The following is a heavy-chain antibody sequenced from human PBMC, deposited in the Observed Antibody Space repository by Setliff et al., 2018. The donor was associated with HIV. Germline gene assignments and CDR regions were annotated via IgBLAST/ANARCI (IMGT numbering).Heavy chain of an antibody. CDR1: GYLFTGYY. CDR3: ARDAEPVLQWFGESPNHDAFDI. J-gene: IGHJ3*02. V-gene: IGHV1-2*02. Sequence: ASVKVSCKASGYLFTGYYMHWVRQAPGQGLEWMGWINVNSGGTKYAQKFQGRVTMTRDTSISTAYMEVSSLRSEDTAVYYCARDAEPVLQWFGESPNHDAFDIWGQGTMVTVSS. D-gene: IGHD3-10*01. CDR2: INVNSGGT.